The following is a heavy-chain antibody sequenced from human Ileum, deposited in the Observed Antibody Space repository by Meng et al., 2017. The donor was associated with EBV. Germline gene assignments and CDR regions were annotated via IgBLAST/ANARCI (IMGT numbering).Heavy chain of an antibody. D-gene: IGHD3-3*01. Sequence: GQLQQGGACLLKPSETLSITCPEYGGSFRGNYWSWIRQSPGKRLEWIGEINESGSTNYNPSLKSRVTILMDTSKNQFSLKLTSVTAADAAVYYCRNAFCSAAAGCSDYWGQGTLVTVSS. CDR3: RNAFCSAAAGCSDY. J-gene: IGHJ4*02. CDR2: INESGST. V-gene: IGHV4-34*01. CDR1: GGSFRGNY.